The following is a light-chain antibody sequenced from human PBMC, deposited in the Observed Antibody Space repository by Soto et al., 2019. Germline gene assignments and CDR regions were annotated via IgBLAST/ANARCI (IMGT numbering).Light chain of an antibody. V-gene: IGLV2-14*01. Sequence: QSALTQPASVSGSPGQSIAISCTGTSSEVGNNNFVSWYQQHPGKAPKLMIYDVDDRPSGISNRFSGSKSGNTASLTISGLQAEDEADYYCSSYTSNNTYVFGTGTKVTVL. J-gene: IGLJ1*01. CDR3: SSYTSNNTYV. CDR1: SSEVGNNNF. CDR2: DVD.